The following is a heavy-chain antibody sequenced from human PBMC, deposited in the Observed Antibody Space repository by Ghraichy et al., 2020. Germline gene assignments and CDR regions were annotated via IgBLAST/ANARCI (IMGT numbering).Heavy chain of an antibody. CDR3: AKDRAPGGGSCFDY. J-gene: IGHJ4*02. Sequence: GGSLNISCAASGFTFSSYAMSWVRQAPGKGLEWVSAISGSGANTYYAFSVNGRFTISRDNSKNTLYLQMNSLRAEDTAVYYCAKDRAPGGGSCFDYWGQRALVTVSS. CDR1: GFTFSSYA. CDR2: ISGSGANT. D-gene: IGHD2-15*01. V-gene: IGHV3-23*01.